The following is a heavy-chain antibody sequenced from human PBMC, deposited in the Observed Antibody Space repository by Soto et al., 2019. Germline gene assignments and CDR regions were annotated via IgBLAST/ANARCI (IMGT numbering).Heavy chain of an antibody. D-gene: IGHD3-9*01. CDR2: INSAGSII. CDR3: ATGTDFGWLDHPNHALDI. V-gene: IGHV3-48*01. CDR1: GFTPSRLS. J-gene: IGHJ3*02. Sequence: EVQLVQSGGALVQPGGSLRLSCAASGFTPSRLSMNWVRQAPGKGLEWISYINSAGSIIYYADSVKGRFTISRDNAKNSLYLQKNSLRAEDTAVYYCATGTDFGWLDHPNHALDIWGQGTMVTVSS.